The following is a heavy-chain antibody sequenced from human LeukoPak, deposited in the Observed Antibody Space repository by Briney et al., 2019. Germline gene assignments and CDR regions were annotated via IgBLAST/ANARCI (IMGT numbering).Heavy chain of an antibody. Sequence: GSLRLSCAASGFTFSTFRMSWVRQPPGKGLEWVANIHQDGSDIHYVDSVKGRFTVSTDHGKNSLYLQMTSLRTEDTAVYYCARDGIAPEGVGVFDYWGQGTLVTVSS. CDR2: IHQDGSDI. J-gene: IGHJ4*02. D-gene: IGHD6-13*01. CDR1: GFTFSTFR. CDR3: ARDGIAPEGVGVFDY. V-gene: IGHV3-7*01.